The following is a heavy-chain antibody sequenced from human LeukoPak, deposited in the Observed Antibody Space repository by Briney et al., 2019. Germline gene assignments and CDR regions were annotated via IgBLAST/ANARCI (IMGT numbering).Heavy chain of an antibody. CDR1: GGSISSYY. CDR2: IYNSGYT. CDR3: ARDGTDYNILTGYRRGAFDI. D-gene: IGHD3-9*01. Sequence: SETLSLTCTVSGGSISSYYWSWIRQPPGKGLEWIGYIYNSGYTNYNPSLKSRVTISVDKSKNQFSLKLSSVTAADTAVYHCARDGTDYNILTGYRRGAFDIWGQGTMVTVSS. V-gene: IGHV4-59*01. J-gene: IGHJ3*02.